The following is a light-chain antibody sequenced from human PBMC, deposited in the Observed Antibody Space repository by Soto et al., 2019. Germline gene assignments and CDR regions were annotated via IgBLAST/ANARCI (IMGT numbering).Light chain of an antibody. CDR2: EVS. J-gene: IGLJ1*01. CDR3: FSYTSSGTYV. V-gene: IGLV2-14*01. Sequence: QSSLTEPASVSCSPGQSITISCTGTSSDVGNYKYVSWYQQHPGKAPKLMIYEVSNRPSGVSNRFSGSKSGNTASLTISGLQAEDETDYYCFSYTSSGTYVFGTGTKVNVL. CDR1: SSDVGNYKY.